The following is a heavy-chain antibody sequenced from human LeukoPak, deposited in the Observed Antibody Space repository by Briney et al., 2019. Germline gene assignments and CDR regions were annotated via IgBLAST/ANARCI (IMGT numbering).Heavy chain of an antibody. CDR2: IYPGDSDT. CDR3: ARSSHYYYGSGPLHAYYFDY. D-gene: IGHD3-10*01. Sequence: GESLKISCKGSGYSFTSYWIGWVRQKPGKGLEWMGIIYPGDSDTRNSPSLQGQVIISVHKSISTAYLQWSSLKAPDTAMYYCARSSHYYYGSGPLHAYYFDYWGQGTLVTVSS. V-gene: IGHV5-51*01. J-gene: IGHJ4*02. CDR1: GYSFTSYW.